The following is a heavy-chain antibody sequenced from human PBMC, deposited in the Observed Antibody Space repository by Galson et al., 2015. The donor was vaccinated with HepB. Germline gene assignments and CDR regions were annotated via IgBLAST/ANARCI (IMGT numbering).Heavy chain of an antibody. CDR1: GFTVSSNY. J-gene: IGHJ4*02. V-gene: IGHV3-66*01. CDR2: IYSGGST. Sequence: SLRLSCAASGFTVSSNYMSWVRQAPGKGLEWVSVIYSGGSTYYADSVKGRFTISRDNAKNSVFLQMNSLRVEDTAVYYCARGAGSYDFDYWGQGTLVTVSS. CDR3: ARGAGSYDFDY. D-gene: IGHD1-26*01.